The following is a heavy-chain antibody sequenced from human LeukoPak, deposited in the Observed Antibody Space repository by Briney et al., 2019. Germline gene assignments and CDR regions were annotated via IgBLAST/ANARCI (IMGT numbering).Heavy chain of an antibody. V-gene: IGHV1-69*13. CDR1: GGTFSSYA. Sequence: SVKISCKASGGTFSSYAISWVRQAPGQGLEWMGGIIPIFGTANYAQKFQGRVTITADESTSTAYMELSSLRAEDTAVYYCAKDGSLRLRYPNWYFDLWGRGTLVTVSS. CDR2: IIPIFGTA. J-gene: IGHJ2*01. CDR3: AKDGSLRLRYPNWYFDL. D-gene: IGHD3-9*01.